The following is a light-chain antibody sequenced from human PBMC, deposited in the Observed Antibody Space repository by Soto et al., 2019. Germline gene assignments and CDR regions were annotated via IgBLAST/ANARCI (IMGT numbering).Light chain of an antibody. V-gene: IGLV2-14*01. Sequence: QSVLTQPASVSGSPGQSITISCTGTSSDVGGYDYVSWYQHHPGKAPKLMIYEGSNRPSGVSNRFSGSKSDNAASLTISGLQAEDEANYYCSSYTSTTNFGVFGTGTKVTVL. CDR2: EGS. CDR1: SSDVGGYDY. J-gene: IGLJ1*01. CDR3: SSYTSTTNFGV.